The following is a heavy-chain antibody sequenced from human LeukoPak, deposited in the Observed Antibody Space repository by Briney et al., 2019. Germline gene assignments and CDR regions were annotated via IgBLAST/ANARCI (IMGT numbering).Heavy chain of an antibody. CDR2: IIPICGRA. Sequence: SVTVSFKASGGTFSSYAISWVGQARAQELEGMGRIIPICGRANYAQKFLGRVTITTDESTSTAYMEQSSLRSEDTAVYYCGTPGIAAAGIGFGFDYWGQGTLVTVSS. CDR3: GTPGIAAAGIGFGFDY. J-gene: IGHJ4*02. V-gene: IGHV1-69*05. D-gene: IGHD6-13*01. CDR1: GGTFSSYA.